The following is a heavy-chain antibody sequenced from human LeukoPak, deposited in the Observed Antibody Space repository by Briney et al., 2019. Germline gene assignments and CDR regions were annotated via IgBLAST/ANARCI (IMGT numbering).Heavy chain of an antibody. J-gene: IGHJ3*02. CDR2: IYYSGST. D-gene: IGHD1-26*01. CDR3: AGDQGGSAHRHAFDI. CDR1: GGSISSGGYY. V-gene: IGHV4-31*03. Sequence: SETLSLTCTVSGGSISSGGYYWSWIRQHPGKGLEWIGYIYYSGSTYYSPSLKSRAAISVDTSKNQFSLKLTSVTAADTAVYYCAGDQGGSAHRHAFDIWGQGTLVTVSS.